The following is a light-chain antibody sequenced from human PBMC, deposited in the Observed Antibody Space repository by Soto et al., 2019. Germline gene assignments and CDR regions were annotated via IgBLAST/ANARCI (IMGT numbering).Light chain of an antibody. CDR1: QSINSN. CDR3: QQYNTWPGWT. V-gene: IGKV3-15*01. J-gene: IGKJ1*01. CDR2: GAS. Sequence: EVVMTQSPAALSVSPGERATLSCRASQSINSNLAWYQQKPGQAPRLLDYGASTMATGIPARFSGTGSGTEFTLTISSLQSEDFAVYYCQQYNTWPGWTFGQGTKVEIK.